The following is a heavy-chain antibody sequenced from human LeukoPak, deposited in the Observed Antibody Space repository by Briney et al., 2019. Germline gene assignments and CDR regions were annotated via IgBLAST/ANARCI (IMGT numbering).Heavy chain of an antibody. CDR1: GGSFSGYY. Sequence: SETLPLTCAVYGGSFSGYYWSWVRQPPGKGLEWIGEINHSGSTNYNPSLKSRVTISVDTSKNQFSLKLSSVTAADTAVYFCARGPHGYCSSTTCYSVRGYSSGWYLNYWGQGTLVTVSS. CDR2: INHSGST. V-gene: IGHV4-34*01. D-gene: IGHD2-2*02. J-gene: IGHJ4*02. CDR3: ARGPHGYCSSTTCYSVRGYSSGWYLNY.